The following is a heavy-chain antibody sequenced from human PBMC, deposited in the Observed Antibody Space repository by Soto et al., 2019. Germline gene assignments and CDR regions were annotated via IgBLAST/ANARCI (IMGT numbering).Heavy chain of an antibody. CDR3: TRGPRPSSAGTGAY. CDR1: GFTFSNCW. Sequence: GGSLRLSCAASGFTFSNCWMHWVRQPPGKGLVWVALISSDGITISYADSVKGRFTISRDNAKNTLYLQMNSVRVEDTAVYYCTRGPRPSSAGTGAYWGQGTLVTVSS. CDR2: ISSDGITI. V-gene: IGHV3-74*01. J-gene: IGHJ4*02. D-gene: IGHD6-13*01.